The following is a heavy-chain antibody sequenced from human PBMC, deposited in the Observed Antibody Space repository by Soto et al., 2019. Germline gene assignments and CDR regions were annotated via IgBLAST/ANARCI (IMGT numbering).Heavy chain of an antibody. CDR3: ARGILGSGTANDH. V-gene: IGHV3-74*03. CDR1: GFTFSNYW. CDR2: IIGDGFYT. J-gene: IGHJ4*02. D-gene: IGHD3-10*01. Sequence: VQLVESGGGLVQPGGSLILSCAASGFTFSNYWMVWVRQAPRKGLVWVSRIIGDGFYTTYADSVKGRFTISRDNAKNTVYLQMNSLRVEDTAVYYCARGILGSGTANDHWGQGTLVTVSS.